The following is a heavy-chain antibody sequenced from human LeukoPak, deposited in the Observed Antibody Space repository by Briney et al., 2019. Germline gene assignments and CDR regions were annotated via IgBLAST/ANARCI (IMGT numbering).Heavy chain of an antibody. J-gene: IGHJ3*02. V-gene: IGHV5-10-1*01. CDR2: IDPSDSYT. CDR3: ARHQLLGPCFKGVCSDAFDI. D-gene: IGHD2-8*01. Sequence: GEPLNISCKGSGYRFTSYWISWVRQMPGKGLEWMGRIDPSDSYTNYSPSFQGHLTISADKTISTAYLQWSSLKASDTAMYYCARHQLLGPCFKGVCSDAFDIWGQGTVVTVSS. CDR1: GYRFTSYW.